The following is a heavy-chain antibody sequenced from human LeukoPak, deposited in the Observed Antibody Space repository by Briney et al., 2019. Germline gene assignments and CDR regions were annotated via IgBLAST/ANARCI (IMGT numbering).Heavy chain of an antibody. J-gene: IGHJ4*02. D-gene: IGHD3-22*01. CDR2: ISGSGGGT. Sequence: GGSLRLSCAASGFTFSRHTMCWVRHGPRKGLGWVSAISGSGGGTNYADSVMRRFTTSTDNSKNTQYMQMNSLRAENTALYYWAKTQYYDDSSGYNEGAYYFDYWGQGTLVTVSS. CDR3: AKTQYYDDSSGYNEGAYYFDY. CDR1: GFTFSRHT. V-gene: IGHV3-23*01.